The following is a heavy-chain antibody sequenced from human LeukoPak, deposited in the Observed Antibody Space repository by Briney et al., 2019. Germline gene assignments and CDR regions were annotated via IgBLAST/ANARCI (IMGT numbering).Heavy chain of an antibody. D-gene: IGHD5-24*01. Sequence: SGTLSLTCTVSGDSIRSHYCAWIRQPPGKALEWIGHIYNSATTDYNPSFKSRVTISLDTSKKQFSLKMTSVTALDSAVYYCARGGEGYNDDAFEVWGLGTAVTVSS. CDR1: GDSIRSHY. J-gene: IGHJ3*01. CDR2: IYNSATT. V-gene: IGHV4-59*11. CDR3: ARGGEGYNDDAFEV.